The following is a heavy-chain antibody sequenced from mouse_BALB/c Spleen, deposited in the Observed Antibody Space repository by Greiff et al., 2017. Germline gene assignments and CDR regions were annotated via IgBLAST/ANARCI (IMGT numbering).Heavy chain of an antibody. CDR2: ISSGSSTI. J-gene: IGHJ4*01. D-gene: IGHD2-14*01. Sequence: DVQLVESGGGLVQPGGSRKLSCAASGFTFSSFGMHWVRQAPEKGLEWVAYISSGSSTIYYADTVKGRFTISRDNPKNTLFLQMTSLRSEDTAMYYCARGGYYRYDRTYAMDYWGQGTSVTVSS. CDR1: GFTFSSFG. CDR3: ARGGYYRYDRTYAMDY. V-gene: IGHV5-17*02.